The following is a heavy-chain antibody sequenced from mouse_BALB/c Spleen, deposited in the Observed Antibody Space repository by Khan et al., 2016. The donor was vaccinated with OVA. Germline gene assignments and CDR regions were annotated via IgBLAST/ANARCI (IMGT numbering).Heavy chain of an antibody. Sequence: LQQPGSELVRPGASVKLSCKASGYTFTSYWMHWVKQRHGQGLEWIGNIYPGSGTTTYDEKFKSKGTLTVDTSSSTAYMNLSSLTSEDSAVYYCTRGGYYGKSLFGYWGQGTMVTVSA. CDR3: TRGGYYGKSLFGY. CDR2: IYPGSGTT. J-gene: IGHJ3*01. CDR1: GYTFTSYW. D-gene: IGHD2-1*01. V-gene: IGHV1S22*01.